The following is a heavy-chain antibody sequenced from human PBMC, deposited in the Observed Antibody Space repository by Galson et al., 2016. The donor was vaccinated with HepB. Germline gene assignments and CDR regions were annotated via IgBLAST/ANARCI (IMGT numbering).Heavy chain of an antibody. V-gene: IGHV1-2*02. J-gene: IGHJ4*02. D-gene: IGHD3-10*01. Sequence: SVKVSCKASGYTFTGYDIHWVRQAPGQGLEWMGWINPSSGGTKYVQKFQGRVTMTGDTSINTAYMELTRVRSDDTAVYYCSRHHQRSGSGSYHSDFDYWGQGTLVTVAS. CDR2: INPSSGGT. CDR3: SRHHQRSGSGSYHSDFDY. CDR1: GYTFTGYD.